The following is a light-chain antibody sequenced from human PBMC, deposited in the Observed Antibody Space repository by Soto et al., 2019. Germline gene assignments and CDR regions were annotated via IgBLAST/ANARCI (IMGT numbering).Light chain of an antibody. J-gene: IGKJ1*01. CDR2: DAS. CDR1: QSISSW. Sequence: DIQMTQSPATLAASVGDRVTSTCRASQSISSWLAWYQQKPGKVPKLLIDDASSLESGVPSRFSGSGSGTEFTLTISSLQPDDFATYYCQQYNTYQWTFGQGTKVDIK. CDR3: QQYNTYQWT. V-gene: IGKV1-5*01.